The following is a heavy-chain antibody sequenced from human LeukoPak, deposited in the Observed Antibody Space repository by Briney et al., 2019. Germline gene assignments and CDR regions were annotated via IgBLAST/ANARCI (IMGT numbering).Heavy chain of an antibody. CDR1: GGSFSGYY. D-gene: IGHD5-18*01. Sequence: SETLSLTCAVYGGSFSGYYWSWIRQPPGKGLEWIGEINHSGSTNYNPSLKSRVTISVDTSKNQFSLKLSSVTAADTAVYYCARWGIQLWSHFDYWGQGTLVTVSS. CDR2: INHSGST. CDR3: ARWGIQLWSHFDY. J-gene: IGHJ4*02. V-gene: IGHV4-34*01.